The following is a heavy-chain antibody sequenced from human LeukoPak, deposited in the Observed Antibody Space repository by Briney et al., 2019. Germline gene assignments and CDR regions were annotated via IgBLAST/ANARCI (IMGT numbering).Heavy chain of an antibody. V-gene: IGHV3-23*01. J-gene: IGHJ4*02. Sequence: GGSLRLSCAASGFTFSSYAMSWVRQAPGKGLAWVSAISGSGGSTYYADSVKGRFTISRDNSKNTLYLQMTSLRAEDTAVYYCAKLRWPYYFDYWGQGTLVTVSS. CDR1: GFTFSSYA. CDR2: ISGSGGST. CDR3: AKLRWPYYFDY. D-gene: IGHD4-17*01.